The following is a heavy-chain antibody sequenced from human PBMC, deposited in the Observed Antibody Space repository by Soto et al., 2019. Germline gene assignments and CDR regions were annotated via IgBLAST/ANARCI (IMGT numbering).Heavy chain of an antibody. V-gene: IGHV3-13*01. D-gene: IGHD5-18*01. Sequence: GGSLRLSCAASGFTFSSYDMHWVRQATGKGLEWVSAIGTAGDTYYPGSVKGRFTISRENAKNSLYLQMNSLRAGDTAVYYCARARRGYSYGYAFDIRGQGTMVTVSS. CDR3: ARARRGYSYGYAFDI. J-gene: IGHJ3*02. CDR1: GFTFSSYD. CDR2: IGTAGDT.